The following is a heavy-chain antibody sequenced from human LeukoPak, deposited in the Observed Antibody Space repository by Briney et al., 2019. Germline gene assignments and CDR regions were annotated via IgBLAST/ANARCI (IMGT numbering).Heavy chain of an antibody. V-gene: IGHV3-30*18. CDR3: AKERWLVSQRHSYYGMDV. CDR1: GFTFSSYG. D-gene: IGHD6-19*01. Sequence: GGSLRLSCAASGFTFSSYGMHWVRQAPGKGLEWVAVISYDGSNKYYADSVKGRFTISRGNSKNTLYLQMNSLRAEDTAVYYCAKERWLVSQRHSYYGMDVWGKGTTVTVSS. CDR2: ISYDGSNK. J-gene: IGHJ6*04.